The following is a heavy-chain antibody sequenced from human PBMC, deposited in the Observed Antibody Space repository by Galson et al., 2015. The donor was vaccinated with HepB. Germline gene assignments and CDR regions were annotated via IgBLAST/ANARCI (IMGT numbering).Heavy chain of an antibody. Sequence: SLRLSCAASGFTVSANHMSWVRQAPGKGLEWVSVIYSGGDTHYADSVKGRFTISRDNSKNTLYLQMNSLRAEDTAVYYCAKRLYDFRSGYDRWGQGTPVTVSS. CDR2: IYSGGDT. V-gene: IGHV3-66*01. CDR1: GFTVSANH. CDR3: AKRLYDFRSGYDR. J-gene: IGHJ4*02. D-gene: IGHD3-3*01.